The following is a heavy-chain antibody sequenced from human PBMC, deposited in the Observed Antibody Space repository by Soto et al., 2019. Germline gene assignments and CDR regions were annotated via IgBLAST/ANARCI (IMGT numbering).Heavy chain of an antibody. D-gene: IGHD3-22*01. CDR3: ARTQANYYDSSGYVSGYYYGMDV. V-gene: IGHV5-10-1*01. Sequence: GACLKISWKGSVYSFTSYWIRWVRQRAGRGLEVVGRIDPSYSYTNYSPSFQGHVTISADKSISTAYLQWSSLKASDTAMYYCARTQANYYDSSGYVSGYYYGMDVWGQGTTVTVSS. CDR2: IDPSYSYT. J-gene: IGHJ6*02. CDR1: VYSFTSYW.